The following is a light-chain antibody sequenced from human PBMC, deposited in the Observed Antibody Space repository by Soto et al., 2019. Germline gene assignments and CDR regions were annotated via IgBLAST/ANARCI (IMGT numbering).Light chain of an antibody. Sequence: EIVMTQSPATLSVSPGERGTLSCRASQSVSSNLAWYQQKPGQAPRLLIYGASTRATGIPARFSGSGSGTEFTLTISRLEPEDFAVFFCQQYGTSEIIFGQGTRLEIK. V-gene: IGKV3-15*01. CDR2: GAS. J-gene: IGKJ5*01. CDR3: QQYGTSEII. CDR1: QSVSSN.